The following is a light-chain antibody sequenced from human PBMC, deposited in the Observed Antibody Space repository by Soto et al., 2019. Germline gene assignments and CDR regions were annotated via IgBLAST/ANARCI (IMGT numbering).Light chain of an antibody. J-gene: IGKJ1*01. Sequence: DIQMTQSPSTLSASVGDRVTITCRASQNIDGWLAWYQHKPGQAPTLLIYQASILQTGVPSRFSGSGSGTEFSLAISSLQPDDFATYYCQQYAGHSWAFGQGTKLETK. CDR2: QAS. V-gene: IGKV1-5*03. CDR1: QNIDGW. CDR3: QQYAGHSWA.